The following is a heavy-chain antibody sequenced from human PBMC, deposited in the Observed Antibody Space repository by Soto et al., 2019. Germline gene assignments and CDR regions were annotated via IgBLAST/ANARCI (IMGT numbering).Heavy chain of an antibody. J-gene: IGHJ5*02. V-gene: IGHV3-23*01. CDR3: GKRNGSGQRGNWFDP. Sequence: EVQLLESGGDLVQVGGSLRLSCAASGFSFSVYAMTWFRQAPGRGLEGGSGIRGSGGCTYYADSVKGRFTISRDSSKNIWDLQMNEIRAADTGGYYCGKRNGSGQRGNWFDPWGPRAIVTVPS. D-gene: IGHD3-10*01. CDR2: IRGSGGCT. CDR1: GFSFSVYA.